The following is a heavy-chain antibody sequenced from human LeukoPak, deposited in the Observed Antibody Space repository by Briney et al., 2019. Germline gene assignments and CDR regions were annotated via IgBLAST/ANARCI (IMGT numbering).Heavy chain of an antibody. Sequence: QSGGSLRLSCAASGFTLSSYTMNWVRQPPGKGLEWVSNIGTSSTTIYYADSVKGRFTISRDNAKNSLYLQMNSLRADDTAVYYCARFAAGGSYYYYMDVWGKGTTVTVSS. V-gene: IGHV3-48*01. CDR3: ARFAAGGSYYYYMDV. CDR1: GFTLSSYT. J-gene: IGHJ6*03. D-gene: IGHD6-25*01. CDR2: IGTSSTTI.